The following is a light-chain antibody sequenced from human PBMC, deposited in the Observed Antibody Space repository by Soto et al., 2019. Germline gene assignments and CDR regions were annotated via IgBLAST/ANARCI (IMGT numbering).Light chain of an antibody. CDR1: SSDVGGYNY. CDR3: SSYAGSNNPVI. Sequence: QSALTQPPSASWSPGQSVTISCTGTSSDVGGYNYVSWYQQHPGKAPKFLIFEVSRRPSGVPDRFSGSKSGNTASLTVSGLQADDEADYYCSSYAGSNNPVIFGGGTQLTVL. V-gene: IGLV2-8*01. CDR2: EVS. J-gene: IGLJ2*01.